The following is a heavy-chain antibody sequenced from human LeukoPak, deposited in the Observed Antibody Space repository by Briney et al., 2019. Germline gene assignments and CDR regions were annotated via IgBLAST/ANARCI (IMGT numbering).Heavy chain of an antibody. CDR1: GGSISSGDYY. Sequence: PSETLFLTCTVSGGSISSGDYYWSWIRQPPGKGLEWIGYIYYSGSTYYNPSLKSRVSISIDTSKNQFSLKLSSVTAADTAVYYCARVYQGIPGYWGQGTLVTVSS. CDR2: IYYSGST. J-gene: IGHJ4*02. CDR3: ARVYQGIPGY. V-gene: IGHV4-30-4*01. D-gene: IGHD2-8*01.